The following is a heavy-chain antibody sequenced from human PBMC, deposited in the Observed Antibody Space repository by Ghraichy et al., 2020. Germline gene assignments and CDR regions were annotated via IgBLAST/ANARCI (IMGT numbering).Heavy chain of an antibody. CDR2: IYYSGST. CDR3: AGGAVVPAAPGGWFDP. Sequence: SETLSLTCTVSGGSISSGGYYWSWIRQHPGKGLEWIGYIYYSGSTYYNPSLKSRVTISVDTSKNQFSLKLSSVTAADTAVYYCAGGAVVPAAPGGWFDPWGQGPLVTVSS. V-gene: IGHV4-31*03. J-gene: IGHJ5*02. D-gene: IGHD2-2*01. CDR1: GGSISSGGYY.